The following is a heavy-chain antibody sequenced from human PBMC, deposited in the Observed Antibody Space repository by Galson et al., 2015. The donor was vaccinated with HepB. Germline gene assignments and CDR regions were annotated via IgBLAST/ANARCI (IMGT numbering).Heavy chain of an antibody. CDR1: GFTFSSYW. CDR2: INSDGSST. J-gene: IGHJ6*02. V-gene: IGHV3-74*01. CDR3: ARHGYYYYGMDV. Sequence: SLRLSCAASGFTFSSYWMHWVRQAPGKGLVWVSRINSDGSSTSYADSVKGRFTISRDNAKNTLYLQMNSLRAEDTAVYYCARHGYYYYGMDVWGQGTTVTVSS.